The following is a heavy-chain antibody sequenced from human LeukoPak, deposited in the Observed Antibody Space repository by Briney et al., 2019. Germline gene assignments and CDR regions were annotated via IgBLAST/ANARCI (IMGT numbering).Heavy chain of an antibody. CDR1: GFTFSSCS. CDR3: ARDERGTYYRVY. J-gene: IGHJ4*02. V-gene: IGHV3-48*02. D-gene: IGHD3-10*01. Sequence: PGGSLRLSCAASGFTFSSCSMNWVRQAPGKGLEWISYISSSGSTIYYADSVKGRFTISRDNAKNSLYLQMNSLRDEDTAVYYCARDERGTYYRVYWGQGTLVTVSS. CDR2: ISSSGSTI.